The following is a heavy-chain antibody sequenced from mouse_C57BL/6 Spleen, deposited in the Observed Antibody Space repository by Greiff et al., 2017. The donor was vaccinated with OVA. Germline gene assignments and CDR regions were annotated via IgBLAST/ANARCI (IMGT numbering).Heavy chain of an antibody. CDR3: ARPPPTVVEDYAKDY. J-gene: IGHJ4*01. Sequence: EVHLVESGGGLVQPGGSLKLTCAASGFTFSDYYMYWVRQTPEKRLEWVAYISNGGGSTYYPDTVKGRFTNSRYNAKNALYLQMSRLKSKDTTMYYCARPPPTVVEDYAKDYWGQGTSVTVSS. V-gene: IGHV5-12*01. CDR2: ISNGGGST. CDR1: GFTFSDYY. D-gene: IGHD1-1*01.